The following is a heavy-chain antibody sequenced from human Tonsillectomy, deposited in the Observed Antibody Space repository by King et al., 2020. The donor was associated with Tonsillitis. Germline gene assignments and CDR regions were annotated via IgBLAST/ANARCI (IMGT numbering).Heavy chain of an antibody. D-gene: IGHD6-19*01. J-gene: IGHJ4*02. CDR1: GFTFSTYN. CDR3: ARISVAVPGRTFDS. Sequence: VQLVESGGGLVKPGGSLRLSCAASGFTFSTYNMNWVRQAPGKGLEWVSSISSSGSYIYYTDSVKGRFTISRDNAKNSLDLQMNSLRAEDTAVYYCARISVAVPGRTFDSWGQGTLVTVSS. V-gene: IGHV3-21*01. CDR2: ISSSGSYI.